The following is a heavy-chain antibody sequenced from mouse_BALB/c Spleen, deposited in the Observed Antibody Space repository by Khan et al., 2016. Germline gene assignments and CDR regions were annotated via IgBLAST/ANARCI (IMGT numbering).Heavy chain of an antibody. CDR1: GFDFSRYW. CDR3: ASTFWYFDV. J-gene: IGHJ1*01. V-gene: IGHV4-1*02. Sequence: EVKLLESGGGLVQPGGSLKLSCAASGFDFSRYWMSWVRQAPGKGLEWIGEINPDSSTIKYTQSLKDKFIIYRDNAKNTLYLQMSKVRSEDTALYYCASTFWYFDVWGSGTTVTNSS. CDR2: INPDSSTI.